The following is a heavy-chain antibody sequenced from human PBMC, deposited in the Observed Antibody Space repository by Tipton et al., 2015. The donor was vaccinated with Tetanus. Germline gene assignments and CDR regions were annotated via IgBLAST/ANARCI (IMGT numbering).Heavy chain of an antibody. V-gene: IGHV4-61*08. Sequence: TLSLTCSVTGGSLRGGDYHWSWIRQPPGEGLEWLAYISSSGRTNSNYFLKSRITTSQDTSKNQFSLKLTSVTAADTAVYYCVRVACSSTSCYSHYFDYWGPGSLVTVSS. CDR3: VRVACSSTSCYSHYFDY. D-gene: IGHD2-2*01. CDR1: GGSLRGGDYH. J-gene: IGHJ4*02. CDR2: ISSSGRT.